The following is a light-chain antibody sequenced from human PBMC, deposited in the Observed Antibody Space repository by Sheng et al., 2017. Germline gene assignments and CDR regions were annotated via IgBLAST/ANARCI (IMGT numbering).Light chain of an antibody. CDR1: SSNIGTNF. Sequence: QSVLTQPPSMSAAAGQKVTISCSGSSSNIGTNFVSWYQQLPGAAPQLLIYDNDKRSSGFPDRFSASKSGTSATLGITGLQTGDEADYYCGTWDSSLSAGVFGGGTKVTVL. V-gene: IGLV1-51*01. J-gene: IGLJ2*01. CDR2: DND. CDR3: GTWDSSLSAGV.